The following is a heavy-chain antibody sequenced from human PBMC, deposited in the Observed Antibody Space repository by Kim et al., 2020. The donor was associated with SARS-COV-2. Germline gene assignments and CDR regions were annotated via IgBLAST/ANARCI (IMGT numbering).Heavy chain of an antibody. Sequence: ASVKVSCKASGYTFTSYGISWVRQAPGQGLEWMGWISAYNGNTNYAQKLQGRVTMTTDTSTSTAYMELRSLRSDDTAVYYCARGARTAADHASYYYYGMDVWGQGTTVTVSS. CDR2: ISAYNGNT. V-gene: IGHV1-18*04. J-gene: IGHJ6*02. D-gene: IGHD6-13*01. CDR1: GYTFTSYG. CDR3: ARGARTAADHASYYYYGMDV.